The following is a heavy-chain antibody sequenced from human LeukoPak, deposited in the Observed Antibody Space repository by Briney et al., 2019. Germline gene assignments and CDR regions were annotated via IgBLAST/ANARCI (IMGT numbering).Heavy chain of an antibody. CDR2: IFYSGST. CDR1: GDSISGSSHF. V-gene: IGHV4-39*01. CDR3: ARRGITYSRTFFDY. J-gene: IGHJ4*02. D-gene: IGHD6-13*01. Sequence: SETLSLTCTVSGDSISGSSHFWVWIRQPPGKGLEWVGSIFYSGSTYYNPSLKSRATISVDTFKNQFSLKVNSVTAADTALYFCARRGITYSRTFFDYWGQGTLVTVSS.